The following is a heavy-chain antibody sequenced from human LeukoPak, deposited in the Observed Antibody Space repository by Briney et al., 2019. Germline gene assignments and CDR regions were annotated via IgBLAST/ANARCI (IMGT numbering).Heavy chain of an antibody. J-gene: IGHJ4*02. D-gene: IGHD3-10*01. CDR2: ISTYNGNT. CDR1: GYTFTSHG. Sequence: ASVKVSCKASGYTFTSHGISWVRQAPGQGLEWMGWISTYNGNTNYAQKLQGRVSMTTDTSTSTAYMELRSLRSDDTAVYYCGRDYMVRGVNLDYWGQGTLVTVSS. V-gene: IGHV1-18*01. CDR3: GRDYMVRGVNLDY.